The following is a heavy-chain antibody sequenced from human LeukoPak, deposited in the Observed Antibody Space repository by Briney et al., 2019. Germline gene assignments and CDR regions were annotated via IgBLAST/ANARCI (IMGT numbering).Heavy chain of an antibody. J-gene: IGHJ6*02. V-gene: IGHV4-59*01. CDR1: GGSISNYY. Sequence: ASETLSLTCTVSGGSISNYYWSWIRQPPGKGLEWIGYIYYSGSTNYNPSLKSRVTISVDTSKNQFSLKLSSVTAADSAVYYCARVGGTNYYYYGMDVWGQGTTVTVSS. D-gene: IGHD1-26*01. CDR3: ARVGGTNYYYYGMDV. CDR2: IYYSGST.